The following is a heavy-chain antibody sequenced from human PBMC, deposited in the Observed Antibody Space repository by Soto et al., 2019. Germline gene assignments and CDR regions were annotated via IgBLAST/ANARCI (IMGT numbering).Heavy chain of an antibody. CDR2: IYYSGST. J-gene: IGHJ5*01. CDR3: AREGYCGGDCYSMFGWFDP. D-gene: IGHD2-21*02. CDR1: GGSISSYY. V-gene: IGHV4-59*01. Sequence: SETLSLTCTVSGGSISSYYWSWIRQPPGKGLEWIGYIYYSGSTNYNPSLKSRVTISVDTSKNQFSLKLSSVTAADTAVYYCAREGYCGGDCYSMFGWFDPWGQGPLVT.